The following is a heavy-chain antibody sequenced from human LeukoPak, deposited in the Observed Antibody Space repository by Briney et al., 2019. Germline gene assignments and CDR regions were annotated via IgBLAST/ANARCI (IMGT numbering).Heavy chain of an antibody. D-gene: IGHD3-3*01. CDR1: GFTLSIYA. J-gene: IGHJ5*02. V-gene: IGHV3-23*01. Sequence: GGSLRLSCASSGFTLSIYAMIWVRQAPGKGLECVSAISGSCGSTYYADSVKGRFTVSRDNSKNTLYLKMNSLRAEDTAVYYCGKEHFGVVIDWFDHRGQGTPVIVSS. CDR3: GKEHFGVVIDWFDH. CDR2: ISGSCGST.